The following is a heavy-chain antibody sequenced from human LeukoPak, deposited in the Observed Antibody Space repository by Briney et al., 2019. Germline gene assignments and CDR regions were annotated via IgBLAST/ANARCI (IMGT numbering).Heavy chain of an antibody. J-gene: IGHJ6*03. CDR2: IYNSGST. CDR3: ARDCWFGELSYYYYYMDV. V-gene: IGHV4-59*12. Sequence: PSETLSLTCTVSGDSFSYFYWSWIRQPPGKGLEWIGYIYNSGSTNYNPSLKSRVTISVDTSKNQFSLKLSSVTAADTAVYYCARDCWFGELSYYYYYMDVWGKGTTVTVSS. D-gene: IGHD3-10*01. CDR1: GDSFSYFY.